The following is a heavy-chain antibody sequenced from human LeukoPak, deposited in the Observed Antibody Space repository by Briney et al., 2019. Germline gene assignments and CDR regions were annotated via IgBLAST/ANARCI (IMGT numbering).Heavy chain of an antibody. CDR3: ARGFGSTWLEY. Sequence: GESLEISCKGSGYSFTSYWIGGVRQLPGKGLEWMGIIYPGDSDTRDSPSFQGQVTISADKSLTTAYLQWSSLKASDTAMYYCARGFGSTWLEYWGQGTLVTVSS. D-gene: IGHD6-13*01. CDR2: IYPGDSDT. CDR1: GYSFTSYW. V-gene: IGHV5-51*01. J-gene: IGHJ1*01.